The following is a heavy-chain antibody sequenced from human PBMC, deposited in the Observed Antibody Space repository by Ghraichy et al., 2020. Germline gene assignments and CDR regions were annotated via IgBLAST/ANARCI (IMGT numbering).Heavy chain of an antibody. CDR3: ARQRGWGGKLSDFDY. CDR1: AYSISSGYY. Sequence: GSLSLTCAVSAYSISSGYYWGWIRQPPGKGLEWIGSFYHSGSTYYNPSLKSRVTISVDTSKNQFSLRLSSVTAADTAVYYCARQRGWGGKLSDFDYWGQGTLVTVSS. V-gene: IGHV4-38-2*01. D-gene: IGHD4-23*01. CDR2: FYHSGST. J-gene: IGHJ4*02.